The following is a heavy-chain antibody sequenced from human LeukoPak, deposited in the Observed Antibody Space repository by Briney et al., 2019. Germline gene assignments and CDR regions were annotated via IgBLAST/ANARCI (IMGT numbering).Heavy chain of an antibody. Sequence: GASVKVSCKASGYTFTSYGISWVRQAPGQGLEWMGWISAYNGNTNYAQKLQGRVTMTTDTSTSTAYMELRSLRSDDTAVYYCARVCGGCSSTSCYNPGQYYHYGMDVWGQGTTVTVSS. CDR2: ISAYNGNT. CDR1: GYTFTSYG. J-gene: IGHJ6*02. CDR3: ARVCGGCSSTSCYNPGQYYHYGMDV. D-gene: IGHD2-2*01. V-gene: IGHV1-18*01.